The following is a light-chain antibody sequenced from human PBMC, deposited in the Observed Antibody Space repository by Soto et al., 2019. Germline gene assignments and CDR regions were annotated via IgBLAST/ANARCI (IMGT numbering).Light chain of an antibody. J-gene: IGKJ1*01. CDR2: DAS. V-gene: IGKV1-5*01. CDR3: LQYNGYYRT. Sequence: IQLTQSPSSLSASVGDRVTITCRASQDISGWLAWYQQRPGKAPNLLIFDASTLESGVPSRFSGSGSGTTFTLTISSLQSDDFATYYCLQYNGYYRTFGQGTKVDIK. CDR1: QDISGW.